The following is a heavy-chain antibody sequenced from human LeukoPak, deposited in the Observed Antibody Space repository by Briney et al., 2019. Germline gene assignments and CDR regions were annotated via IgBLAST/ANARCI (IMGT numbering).Heavy chain of an antibody. V-gene: IGHV3-23*01. CDR1: GFTFSSYT. CDR3: AKDPYCSSTSCNNAFDI. J-gene: IGHJ3*02. Sequence: GESLRLSCVASGFTFSSYTMNWVRQAPGKGLEWVSAISSSGDTYYAGSVKGRFTISRDNSKNTLYLQMNSLRAEDTAVYYCAKDPYCSSTSCNNAFDIWGQGTMVTVSS. D-gene: IGHD2-2*01. CDR2: ISSSGDT.